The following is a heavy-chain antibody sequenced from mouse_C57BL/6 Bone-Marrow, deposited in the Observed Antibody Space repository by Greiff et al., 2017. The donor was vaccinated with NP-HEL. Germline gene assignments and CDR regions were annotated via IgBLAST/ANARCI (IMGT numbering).Heavy chain of an antibody. V-gene: IGHV1-26*01. D-gene: IGHD2-2*01. J-gene: IGHJ2*01. CDR3: AREDGYDGYYFDY. CDR2: FNPNNGVS. CDR1: GYTFTDYY. Sequence: EVQLQQSGPELVKPGASVKISCKASGYTFTDYYMNWVKQSHGKSLEWIGDFNPNNGVSSYNQKFKGKAPLTVDKSSSTAYMELRSLTSEDSAVYYCAREDGYDGYYFDYWGQGTTLTVSS.